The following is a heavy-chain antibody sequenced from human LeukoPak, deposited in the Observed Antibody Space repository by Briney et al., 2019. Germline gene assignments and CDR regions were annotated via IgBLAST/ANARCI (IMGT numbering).Heavy chain of an antibody. Sequence: GGSLRLSCAASGFTFSSYGMHWVRQAPGKGLEGVAVISYDGSNKYYADSVKGRFTISRDNSKNTLYLQMNSLRAEDTAVYYCAKDQSRNYYDSSGYYFDYWGQGTLVTVSS. CDR2: ISYDGSNK. CDR1: GFTFSSYG. V-gene: IGHV3-30*18. CDR3: AKDQSRNYYDSSGYYFDY. D-gene: IGHD3-22*01. J-gene: IGHJ4*02.